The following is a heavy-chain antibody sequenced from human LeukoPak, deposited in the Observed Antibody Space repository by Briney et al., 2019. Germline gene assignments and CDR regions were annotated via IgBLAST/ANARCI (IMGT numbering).Heavy chain of an antibody. CDR3: AKNPAGATTIDY. CDR1: GFTFSDYY. D-gene: IGHD1-26*01. J-gene: IGHJ4*02. V-gene: IGHV3-23*01. Sequence: GGSLRLSCAASGFTFSDYYMSWIRQAPGKGLEWVSAISGSGGSTYYADSVKGRFTISRDNSKNTLYLQMNSLRAEDTAVYYCAKNPAGATTIDYWGQGTLVTVSS. CDR2: ISGSGGST.